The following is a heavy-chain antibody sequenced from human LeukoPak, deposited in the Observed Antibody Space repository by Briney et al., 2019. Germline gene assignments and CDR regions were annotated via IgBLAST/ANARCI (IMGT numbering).Heavy chain of an antibody. CDR2: IYYSGST. D-gene: IGHD3-10*01. CDR1: GGSVSSGSYY. Sequence: SETLSLTCTVSGGSVSSGSYYWSWIRQPPGKGLEWIGYIYYSGSTNYNPSLKSRVTISVDTSKNQFSLKLSSVTAADTAVYYCVRAPKKGYYCGSGGFDYWGQGTLVTVSS. V-gene: IGHV4-61*01. J-gene: IGHJ4*02. CDR3: VRAPKKGYYCGSGGFDY.